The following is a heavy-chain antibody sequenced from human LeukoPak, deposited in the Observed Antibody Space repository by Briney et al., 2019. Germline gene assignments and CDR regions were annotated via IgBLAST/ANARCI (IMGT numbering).Heavy chain of an antibody. D-gene: IGHD2-2*01. J-gene: IGHJ5*02. V-gene: IGHV4-39*01. CDR1: GGSISSSSYY. CDR2: IYYSGST. CDR3: ARRNQLLLIGNGLSYNWFDP. Sequence: SETLSPACTVSGGSISSSSYYWGWIRQPPGKGLEWIGSIYYSGSTYYNPSLKSRVTISVDTSKSQFSLKLSSVTAADTAVYYCARRNQLLLIGNGLSYNWFDPWGQGTLVTVSS.